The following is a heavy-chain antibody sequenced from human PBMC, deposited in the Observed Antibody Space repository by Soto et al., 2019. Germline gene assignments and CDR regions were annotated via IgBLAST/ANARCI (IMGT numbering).Heavy chain of an antibody. Sequence: EVELLESGGGFVQPGGSLRLSCAASGITFSTYAMSWVRQAPGKGLEWVSAISGSGGSTYYADSVKGRFTISRDNSKNTLYLQMNSLRAEDTAVYYCAKDSWVTMVRGVIGRFDYWGQGTLVTVSS. D-gene: IGHD3-10*01. V-gene: IGHV3-23*01. J-gene: IGHJ4*02. CDR3: AKDSWVTMVRGVIGRFDY. CDR1: GITFSTYA. CDR2: ISGSGGST.